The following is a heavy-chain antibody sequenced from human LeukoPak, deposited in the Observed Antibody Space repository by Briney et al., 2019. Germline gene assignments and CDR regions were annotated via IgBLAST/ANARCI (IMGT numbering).Heavy chain of an antibody. J-gene: IGHJ4*02. CDR3: AGVGTTGTTGYFDY. V-gene: IGHV3-21*01. CDR1: GFTFSSYS. D-gene: IGHD1-1*01. CDR2: ISSSSSYI. Sequence: GGSLRLSCAASGFTFSSYSMNWVRQAPGKGLEGVSSISSSSSYIYYADSVKGRLTISRDNAKNSLYLQMNSLRAEDTAVYYCAGVGTTGTTGYFDYWGQGTLVTVSS.